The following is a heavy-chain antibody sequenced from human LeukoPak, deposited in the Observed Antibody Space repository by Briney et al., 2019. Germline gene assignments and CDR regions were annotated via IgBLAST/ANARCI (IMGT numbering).Heavy chain of an antibody. CDR3: ARVSSGWWTLYCYYGIDV. CDR1: RFTFSSYS. D-gene: IGHD6-19*01. CDR2: ISSSSSTI. J-gene: IGHJ6*02. V-gene: IGHV3-48*04. Sequence: GGSLRLSCAASRFTFSSYSMNWVRQAPGKGLEWVSYISSSSSTIYYADSVKGRFTISRDNAKNTLYLQMNSLRAEDTAVYYCARVSSGWWTLYCYYGIDVWGQGTTVTVSS.